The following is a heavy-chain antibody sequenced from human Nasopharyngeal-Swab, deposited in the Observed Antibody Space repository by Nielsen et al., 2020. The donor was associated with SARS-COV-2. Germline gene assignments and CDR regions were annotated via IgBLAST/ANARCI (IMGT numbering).Heavy chain of an antibody. Sequence: GGSLRLSCAASGFPLSNAWMSWVRQAPGKGLEWVGRIKSKTDGGTTDYAAPVKGRFTISRDDTKNTLYLQMNSLKTEDTAVYYCTTADYYDSSGYYLSFDYWGQGTLVTVSS. CDR3: TTADYYDSSGYYLSFDY. CDR1: GFPLSNAW. D-gene: IGHD3-22*01. V-gene: IGHV3-15*01. CDR2: IKSKTDGGTT. J-gene: IGHJ4*02.